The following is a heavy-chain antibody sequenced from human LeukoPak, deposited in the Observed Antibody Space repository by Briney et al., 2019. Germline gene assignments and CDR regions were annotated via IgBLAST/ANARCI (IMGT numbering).Heavy chain of an antibody. CDR3: AKPALVRGVFKYHFDY. V-gene: IGHV3-23*01. D-gene: IGHD3-10*01. Sequence: GGSLRLSCAASGFCFSDYAMHWVRQAPGKGLEWVSSISSSSSYIYYADSVKGRFTISRDNSKNTLYLQVDGLRAEDTAVYYCAKPALVRGVFKYHFDYWGQGTLVIVSS. CDR2: ISSSSSYI. CDR1: GFCFSDYA. J-gene: IGHJ4*02.